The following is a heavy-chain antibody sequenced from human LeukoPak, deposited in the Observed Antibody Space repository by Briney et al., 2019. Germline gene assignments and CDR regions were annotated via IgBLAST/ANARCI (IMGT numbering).Heavy chain of an antibody. D-gene: IGHD3-22*01. V-gene: IGHV4-4*07. J-gene: IGHJ4*02. CDR3: ARDQYYYDSSGYLFDY. Sequence: SETLSLTCTVSGGSISRYYWSWIRQPAGKGLEWIGRIYTSGSTNYNPSLKSRVAMSVDTSKNQFSLKLSSVTAADTAVYYCARDQYYYDSSGYLFDYWGQGILVTVSS. CDR2: IYTSGST. CDR1: GGSISRYY.